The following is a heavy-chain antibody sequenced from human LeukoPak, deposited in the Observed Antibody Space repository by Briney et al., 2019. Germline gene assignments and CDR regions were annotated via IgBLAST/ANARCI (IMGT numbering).Heavy chain of an antibody. Sequence: ASVKVSCKASGYTFTDYYMHWVQQAPGKGLEWMGRVDPEDGETIYAEKFQGRVTITADTSTDTAYMELSSLRSEGTAVYYCATVAIVAGSTFDYWGQGTLVTVSS. CDR3: ATVAIVAGSTFDY. V-gene: IGHV1-69-2*01. CDR2: VDPEDGET. CDR1: GYTFTDYY. D-gene: IGHD5-12*01. J-gene: IGHJ4*02.